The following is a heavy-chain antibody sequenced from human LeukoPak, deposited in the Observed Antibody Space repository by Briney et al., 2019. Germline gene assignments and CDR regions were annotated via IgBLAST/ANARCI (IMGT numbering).Heavy chain of an antibody. CDR2: IIPISGTA. J-gene: IGHJ6*03. V-gene: IGHV1-69*13. Sequence: SVKVSCKASGYTFTSYYMHWVRQAPGQGLEWMGGIIPISGTANYAQKFQGRATITADESTSTAYMELSSLRSEDTAVYYCARGGLGYCSSTSCYAQGYYYYYMDVWGKGTTVTVSS. D-gene: IGHD2-2*01. CDR3: ARGGLGYCSSTSCYAQGYYYYYMDV. CDR1: GYTFTSYY.